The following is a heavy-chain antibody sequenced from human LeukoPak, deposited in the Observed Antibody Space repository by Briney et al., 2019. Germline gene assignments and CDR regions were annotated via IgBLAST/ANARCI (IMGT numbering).Heavy chain of an antibody. CDR3: ARALYGDYVGVDY. CDR1: GFTFSSYG. D-gene: IGHD4-17*01. V-gene: IGHV3-33*01. J-gene: IGHJ4*02. Sequence: GGSLRLSCAASGFTFSSYGMHWVRQAPGKGLEWVAVIWYDGGNKYYADSVKGRFTISRDNSKNTLYLQMNSLRAEDTAVYYCARALYGDYVGVDYWGQGTLVTVSS. CDR2: IWYDGGNK.